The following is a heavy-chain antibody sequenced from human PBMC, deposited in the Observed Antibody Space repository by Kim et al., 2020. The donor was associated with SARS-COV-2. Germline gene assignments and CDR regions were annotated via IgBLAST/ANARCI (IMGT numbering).Heavy chain of an antibody. CDR2: ISDDGSGK. V-gene: IGHV3-30*04. Sequence: GGSLRLSCAASGFSFSNYAMNWVRQAPGKGPEWVAVISDDGSGKYYADSVEGRFTISRDNSKNTLSLQMNSLRPEDTALYYCARDSGRLAVTFFDNWGQGTLVTVSS. D-gene: IGHD6-19*01. CDR3: ARDSGRLAVTFFDN. J-gene: IGHJ4*02. CDR1: GFSFSNYA.